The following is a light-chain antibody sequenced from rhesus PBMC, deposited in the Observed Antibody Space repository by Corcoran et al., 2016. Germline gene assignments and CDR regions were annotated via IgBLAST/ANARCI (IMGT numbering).Light chain of an antibody. CDR1: QGISNY. J-gene: IGKJ4*01. CDR3: QQHKSYPLT. Sequence: DIQMTQSPSSLSASVGDTVTVTCRASQGISNYLAWYQQKPGKAPKPLIYYASNLESGVPSRFSVSGSGTDFTLTISNLQPEDFAIYFCQQHKSYPLTFGGGAKVEIK. CDR2: YAS. V-gene: IGKV1S14*01.